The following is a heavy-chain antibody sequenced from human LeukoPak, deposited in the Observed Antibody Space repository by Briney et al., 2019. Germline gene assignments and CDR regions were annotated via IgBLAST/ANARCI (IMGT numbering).Heavy chain of an antibody. V-gene: IGHV1-18*01. J-gene: IGHJ4*02. Sequence: ASVKVSCKASGYSFHSSAINWVRQAPGQGLEWLGLISTYNGNTNYAQKFQGRLTMTTETSTSTVYMELKRRASDDTAVYYCARGSDLLFWGQGTLVAVSS. CDR1: GYSFHSSA. CDR2: ISTYNGNT. CDR3: ARGSDLLF.